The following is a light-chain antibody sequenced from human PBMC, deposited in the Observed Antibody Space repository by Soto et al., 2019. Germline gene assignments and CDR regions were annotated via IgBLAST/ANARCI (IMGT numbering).Light chain of an antibody. CDR2: GHN. CDR1: SSSIGSNT. V-gene: IGLV1-44*01. J-gene: IGLJ2*01. Sequence: QSVLTQPPSASGTPGQRVTISSSGSSSSIGSNTVNWYQQLPGTAPKLLIYGHNQRPSGVPDRFSGSKSGTSASLAISGLQSEDEADYYCAAWDDSLSGRVFGGGTKLTVL. CDR3: AAWDDSLSGRV.